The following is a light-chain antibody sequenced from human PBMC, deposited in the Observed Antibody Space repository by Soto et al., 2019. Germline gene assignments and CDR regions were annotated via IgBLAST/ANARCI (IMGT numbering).Light chain of an antibody. CDR2: EVS. CDR3: SSYAGSHNLGCV. J-gene: IGLJ1*01. V-gene: IGLV2-8*02. Sequence: QCVRNQLASAYRADVGSVTIFCTETSSDVGDYTYVSWYQQHPGKAPKLMISEVSKRPSGVPDHFSGSKSGNTASLTVSGLQAEDEADYYCSSYAGSHNLGCVFGPGTKVTVL. CDR1: SSDVGDYTY.